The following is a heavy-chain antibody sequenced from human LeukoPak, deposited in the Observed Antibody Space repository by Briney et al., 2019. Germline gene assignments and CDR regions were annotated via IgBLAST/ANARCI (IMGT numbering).Heavy chain of an antibody. CDR2: ISTSSSYI. D-gene: IGHD1-26*01. CDR1: RFTFSSYV. CDR3: ARATWDPNYYYYMDV. V-gene: IGHV3-21*01. Sequence: GGSLRLSCAASRFTFSSYVMKWVRQVPRKGLEWVSSISTSSSYIYYADSVKGRFTISRDNAKNSLYLQMNSPRAEDTAVYYCARATWDPNYYYYMDVWGKGTTVTISS. J-gene: IGHJ6*03.